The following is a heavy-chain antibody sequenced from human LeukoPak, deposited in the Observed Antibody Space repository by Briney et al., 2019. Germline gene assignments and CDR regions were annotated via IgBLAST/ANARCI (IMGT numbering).Heavy chain of an antibody. J-gene: IGHJ6*02. CDR2: ISYDGSNK. CDR1: GFTFSSYG. D-gene: IGHD2-2*01. Sequence: GRSLRLSCAASGFTFSSYGMHWVRQAPGKGLEWVAVISYDGSNKYYADSVKGRFTISRDNSKNTLYQQMNSLRAEDTAVYYCASPSSTPGMDVWGQGTTVTVSS. CDR3: ASPSSTPGMDV. V-gene: IGHV3-30*03.